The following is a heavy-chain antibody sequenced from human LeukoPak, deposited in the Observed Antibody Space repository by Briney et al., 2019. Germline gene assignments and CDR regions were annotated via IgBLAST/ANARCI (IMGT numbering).Heavy chain of an antibody. D-gene: IGHD5-18*01. CDR3: AKDIGWIQLWAYFDY. CDR2: ISWDGGST. J-gene: IGHJ4*02. V-gene: IGHV3-43*01. Sequence: PGGSLRLSCAASGFTFDDYTMHWVRQAPGKGLEWVSLISWDGGSTYYADSVKGRFTISRDNSKNSLYLQMNSLRTEDTALYYCAKDIGWIQLWAYFDYWGQGTLVTVSS. CDR1: GFTFDDYT.